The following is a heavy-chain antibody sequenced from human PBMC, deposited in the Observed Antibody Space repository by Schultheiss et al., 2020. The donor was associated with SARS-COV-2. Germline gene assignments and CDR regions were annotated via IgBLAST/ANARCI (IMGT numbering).Heavy chain of an antibody. CDR1: GFTLSSYR. V-gene: IGHV3-21*06. Sequence: GGSLRLSCAASGFTLSSYRMNWVRQAPGKGLEWVSSISSSSSYIYYADSVKGRFTLSRDNAKSSLFLQMNSLRAEDTAVYYCASRLRGYTYGHRGTIDYWGQGTLVTVSS. J-gene: IGHJ4*02. CDR3: ASRLRGYTYGHRGTIDY. CDR2: ISSSSSYI. D-gene: IGHD5-18*01.